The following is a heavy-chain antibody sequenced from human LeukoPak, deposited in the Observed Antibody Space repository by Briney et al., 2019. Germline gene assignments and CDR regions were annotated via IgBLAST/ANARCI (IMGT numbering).Heavy chain of an antibody. CDR2: ISSSSSYI. V-gene: IGHV3-21*01. CDR1: GFTFSSYS. J-gene: IGHJ4*01. D-gene: IGHD6-19*01. CDR3: ARAGTGRWQWHLIDY. Sequence: PGGSLRLSCAASGFTFSSYSMNWVRQAPGKGLEWVSSISSSSSYIYYADSVKGRVTISRDNTKNSLFLQMNSLRVDDSAVYYCARAGTGRWQWHLIDYWGQGILVTVSS.